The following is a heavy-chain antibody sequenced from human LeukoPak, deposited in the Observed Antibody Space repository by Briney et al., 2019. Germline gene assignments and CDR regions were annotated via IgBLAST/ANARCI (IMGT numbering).Heavy chain of an antibody. CDR2: INPKTGGT. J-gene: IGHJ6*03. V-gene: IGHV1-2*02. CDR1: GYTFTGYL. CDR3: VRVPGRDYYFYYFLDV. D-gene: IGHD1-14*01. Sequence: GASVKVSCKASGYTFTGYLIHWVRQAPGQGLEWMGWINPKTGGTDYAQKFQGRVTLTRATSLSTAYMELTRLRSDDTAVYYCVRVPGRDYYFYYFLDVWGKGTTVTVSS.